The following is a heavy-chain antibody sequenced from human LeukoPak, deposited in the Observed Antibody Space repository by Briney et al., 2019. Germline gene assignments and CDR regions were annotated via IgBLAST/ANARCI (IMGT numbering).Heavy chain of an antibody. V-gene: IGHV3-23*01. CDR1: GFTFSSYA. Sequence: GGSRRLSFPASGFTFSSYAISWFRKPPGKGLDWVSAISGSGGSTYYADSVKGRFTISRDNSKNTLYLQMNSLRAEDTAVYYCAKANMITFGGVIANWGQGTLVTVSS. J-gene: IGHJ4*02. D-gene: IGHD3-16*02. CDR3: AKANMITFGGVIAN. CDR2: ISGSGGST.